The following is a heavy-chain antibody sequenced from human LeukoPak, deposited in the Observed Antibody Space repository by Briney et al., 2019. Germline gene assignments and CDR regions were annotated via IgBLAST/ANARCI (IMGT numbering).Heavy chain of an antibody. V-gene: IGHV3-30*18. CDR1: GFTFSSYG. Sequence: GGSLRLSCAASGFTFSSYGMHWVRQAPGKGLEWVAVISYDGSNKYYADSVKGRFTISRDNSKNTLYLQMNSLRAEDTAVYYCAKNGGSGSYLNAFDIWGQGTMVTVSS. CDR2: ISYDGSNK. D-gene: IGHD3-10*01. J-gene: IGHJ3*02. CDR3: AKNGGSGSYLNAFDI.